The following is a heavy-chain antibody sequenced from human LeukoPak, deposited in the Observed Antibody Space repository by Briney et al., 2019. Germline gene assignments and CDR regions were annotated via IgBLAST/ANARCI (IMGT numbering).Heavy chain of an antibody. V-gene: IGHV3-53*04. CDR3: ARVGVGTVAGNYFDD. CDR2: IYSDGST. CDR1: GFTVIASY. J-gene: IGHJ4*02. Sequence: GGSLRLSCTASGFTVIASYMTWVRQAPGKGLEWVSIIYSDGSTFYAEPVKGRFTISRHRSENTLYLQMNSLRPEDTAVCYCARVGVGTVAGNYFDDWGQGTLVTVSS. D-gene: IGHD6-19*01.